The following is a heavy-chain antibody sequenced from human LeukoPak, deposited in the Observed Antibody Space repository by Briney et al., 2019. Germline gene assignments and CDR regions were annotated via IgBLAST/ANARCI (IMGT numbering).Heavy chain of an antibody. CDR2: MNPNSGNT. J-gene: IGHJ3*02. CDR3: ARVGYYALSTIDI. V-gene: IGHV1-8*01. D-gene: IGHD2-2*01. Sequence: ASVKVSCKASGYTFTSYDINWVRQATGQGLEWMGWMNPNSGNTGYAQKFQGRVTMSRNTSISTAYMELSSLRSEDTAVYYCARVGYYALSTIDIWAKGQWSPSLQ. CDR1: GYTFTSYD.